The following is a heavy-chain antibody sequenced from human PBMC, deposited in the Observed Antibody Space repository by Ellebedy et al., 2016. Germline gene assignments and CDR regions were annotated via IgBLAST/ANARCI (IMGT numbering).Heavy chain of an antibody. V-gene: IGHV3-53*01. CDR3: APRAIAAPK. D-gene: IGHD6-6*01. CDR2: IYSGGDT. Sequence: GESLKISXAASGFTFSSYTMNWVRQAPGKGLEWVSLIYSGGDTSYADSVKGRFTISRDSSRNTLYLQMNSLRAEDTAVYYCAPRAIAAPKWGQGTLVTVSS. J-gene: IGHJ4*02. CDR1: GFTFSSYT.